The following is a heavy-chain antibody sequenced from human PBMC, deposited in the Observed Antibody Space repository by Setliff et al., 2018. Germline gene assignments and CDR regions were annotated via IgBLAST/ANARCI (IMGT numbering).Heavy chain of an antibody. CDR2: ISWNSGSI. V-gene: IGHV3-20*04. CDR1: GFTFNSYG. CDR3: TTVGLRGPFG. Sequence: PGGSLRLSCAASGFTFNSYGMSWVRQAPGKGLEWVSGISWNSGSIGYADSVKGRFTISRDNAKNSLYLQMDNMKTEDTAVYYCTTVGLRGPFGWGQGTLVTVSS. D-gene: IGHD3-10*01. J-gene: IGHJ4*02.